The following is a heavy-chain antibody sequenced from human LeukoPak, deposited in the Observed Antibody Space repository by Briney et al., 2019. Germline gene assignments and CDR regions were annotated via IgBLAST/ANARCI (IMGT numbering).Heavy chain of an antibody. Sequence: SETLSPTCTVSGGSISSYYWSWIRQPAGKGLEWIGRIYTSGSTNYNPSLKSRVTMSVDTSKNQFSLKLSPVTAADTAVYYCARDDGIVGGIDAFDIWGQGTMVTVSS. CDR1: GGSISSYY. CDR3: ARDDGIVGGIDAFDI. CDR2: IYTSGST. D-gene: IGHD1-26*01. J-gene: IGHJ3*02. V-gene: IGHV4-4*07.